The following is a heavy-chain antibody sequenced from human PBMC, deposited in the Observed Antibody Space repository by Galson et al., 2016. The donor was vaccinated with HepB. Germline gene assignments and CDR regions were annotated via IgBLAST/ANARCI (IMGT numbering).Heavy chain of an antibody. V-gene: IGHV3-48*01. CDR2: IGSGGVA. CDR3: ARDGRREYSGYDFWFDY. CDR1: GFVFSGFS. D-gene: IGHD5-12*01. Sequence: SLRLSCAASGFVFSGFSMNWVRQAPGKGLEWVAHIGSGGVAMYADSVRGRFAISRDNAKRSVYVQMNSLRVEDTAVYFCARDGRREYSGYDFWFDYLGQGALFTVTS. J-gene: IGHJ4*02.